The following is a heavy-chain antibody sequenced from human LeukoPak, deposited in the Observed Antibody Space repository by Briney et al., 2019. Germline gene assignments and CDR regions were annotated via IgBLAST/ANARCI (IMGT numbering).Heavy chain of an antibody. D-gene: IGHD3-10*01. CDR1: GFFFSNYW. CDR2: IKQDGSEK. V-gene: IGHV3-7*01. J-gene: IGHJ4*02. Sequence: PGGSLRLSCAASGFFFSNYWMSWVRQAPGKGLEWVANIKQDGSEKYYVDSVKGRFTISRDNAKNSLYLQMNSLRAEDTAVYYCARDLFGDYFDHWGQGILVTVSS. CDR3: ARDLFGDYFDH.